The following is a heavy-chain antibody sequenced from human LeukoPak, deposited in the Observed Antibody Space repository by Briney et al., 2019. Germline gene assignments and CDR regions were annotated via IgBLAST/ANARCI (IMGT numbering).Heavy chain of an antibody. J-gene: IGHJ6*02. V-gene: IGHV1-69*04. D-gene: IGHD3-10*01. Sequence: SVKVSCKASGGTFSSYAISWVRQAPGQGLEWMGRIIPILGIANYAQKFQGRVTMTEDTSTDTAYMELRSLRSDDTAVYYCARDLGITMVRGVSGYHYYYGMDVWGQGTTVTVSS. CDR1: GGTFSSYA. CDR3: ARDLGITMVRGVSGYHYYYGMDV. CDR2: IIPILGIA.